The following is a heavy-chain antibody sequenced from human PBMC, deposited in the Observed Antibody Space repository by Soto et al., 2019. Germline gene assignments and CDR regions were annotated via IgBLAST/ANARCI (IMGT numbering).Heavy chain of an antibody. Sequence: ASVKVSCKASGYTFTGYYIHWVRQAPGQGLEWMGWLNPNSGDSSYAQKFQGRVTMTRGTSIITAYMELSSLKSDDSAVYYCARGGDWNYWSCYDNWGQGTLVTVSS. V-gene: IGHV1-2*02. CDR2: LNPNSGDS. CDR1: GYTFTGYY. D-gene: IGHD1-7*01. CDR3: ARGGDWNYWSCYDN. J-gene: IGHJ4*03.